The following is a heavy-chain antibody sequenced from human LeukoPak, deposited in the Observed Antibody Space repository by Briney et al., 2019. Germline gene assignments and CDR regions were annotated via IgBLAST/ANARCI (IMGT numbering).Heavy chain of an antibody. D-gene: IGHD4-17*01. V-gene: IGHV3-30*18. Sequence: GGSLRLSCAASGFTFSSYGMHWFRQAPGKGLEWVAVISYDGSNKYYADSVKGRFTISRDNSKNTLYLQMNSLRAEDTAVYYCAKDSEEWNDYGDVFDYWGQGTLVTVSS. J-gene: IGHJ4*02. CDR2: ISYDGSNK. CDR3: AKDSEEWNDYGDVFDY. CDR1: GFTFSSYG.